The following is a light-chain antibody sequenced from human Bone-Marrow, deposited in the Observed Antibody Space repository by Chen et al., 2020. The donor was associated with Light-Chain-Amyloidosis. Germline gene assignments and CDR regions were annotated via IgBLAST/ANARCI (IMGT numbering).Light chain of an antibody. V-gene: IGKV4-1*01. CDR2: WAS. J-gene: IGKJ1*01. Sequence: DIVMTQSPASLAVSLGERATINCKSSQSILYSSSNKNYLAWYQQKPGQPPKLLIYWASTRESGVPDRFSGSGSGTDFTLTISSLQAEDVAVYYCQQYYTTPPPTFGQGTKVEIK. CDR3: QQYYTTPPPT. CDR1: QSILYSSSNKNY.